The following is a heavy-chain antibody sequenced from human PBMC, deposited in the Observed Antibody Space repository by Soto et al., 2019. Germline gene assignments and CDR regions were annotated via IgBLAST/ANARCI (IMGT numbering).Heavy chain of an antibody. CDR3: AKDLDDFWSGYKGSSSCPVY. Sequence: GGSLRLSCAASGFTFSSYGMHWVRQAPGKGLEWVAVISYDGSNKYYADSVKGRFTISRDNSKNTLYLQMNSLRAEDTAVYYCAKDLDDFWSGYKGSSSCPVYWGQGTLVTVSS. J-gene: IGHJ4*02. CDR1: GFTFSSYG. V-gene: IGHV3-30*18. D-gene: IGHD3-3*01. CDR2: ISYDGSNK.